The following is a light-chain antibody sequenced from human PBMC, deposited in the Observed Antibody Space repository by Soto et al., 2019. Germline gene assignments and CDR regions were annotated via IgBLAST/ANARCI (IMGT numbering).Light chain of an antibody. CDR2: GVS. J-gene: IGLJ3*02. CDR3: SSYTSSSTVGV. V-gene: IGLV2-14*01. Sequence: QSALTQPASVSGSPGQSITISCTGTTSDVGDYNYVSWYQQHPGKAPKLMIYGVSNRPSGVSNRFSGSKSGNTASLTISGLQAEDEAYYYCSSYTSSSTVGVFGGGTKVTVL. CDR1: TSDVGDYNY.